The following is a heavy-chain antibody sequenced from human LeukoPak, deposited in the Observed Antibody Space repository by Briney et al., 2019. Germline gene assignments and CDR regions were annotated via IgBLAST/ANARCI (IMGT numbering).Heavy chain of an antibody. CDR3: ARDSSVTTVDY. J-gene: IGHJ4*02. CDR2: IYSSGGT. V-gene: IGHV3-66*01. Sequence: GGSLRLSCVASGLIVSCNYMTWVRQAPGKGLEWVAVIYSSGGTYYADSVKGRFTISRDNSKNTLYLQMNSLRAEDTAVYYCARDSSVTTVDYWGQGTMVTVSS. D-gene: IGHD4-17*01. CDR1: GLIVSCNY.